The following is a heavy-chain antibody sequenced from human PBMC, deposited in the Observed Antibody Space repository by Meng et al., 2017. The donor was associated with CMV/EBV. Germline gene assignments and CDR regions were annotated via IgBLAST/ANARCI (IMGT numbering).Heavy chain of an antibody. CDR3: ARGGRGVEYYYYYGMDV. J-gene: IGHJ6*02. D-gene: IGHD3-10*01. Sequence: GESLKISCAASGFTFSSYNMNWVRQAPGKGLEWVSSISSSSSYIYYADSVKGRFTISRDNAKNSLYLQMNSLRAEDTAVYYCARGGRGVEYYYYYGMDVWGQGTTVTVSS. CDR2: ISSSSSYI. CDR1: GFTFSSYN. V-gene: IGHV3-21*01.